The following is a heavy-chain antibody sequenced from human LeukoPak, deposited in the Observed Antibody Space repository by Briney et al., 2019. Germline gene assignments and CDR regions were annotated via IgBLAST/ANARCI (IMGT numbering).Heavy chain of an antibody. J-gene: IGHJ5*02. V-gene: IGHV1-46*01. D-gene: IGHD4-17*01. CDR2: INPSGGST. CDR1: GYTFTSYY. Sequence: ASVKVSCKASGYTFTSYYMHWARQAPGQGLEWMGIINPSGGSTSYAQKFQGRVTMTRDMSTSTDYMELSSLRSEDTAVYYCARDRFAVTTARPVSEGGNWFDPWGQGTLVTVSS. CDR3: ARDRFAVTTARPVSEGGNWFDP.